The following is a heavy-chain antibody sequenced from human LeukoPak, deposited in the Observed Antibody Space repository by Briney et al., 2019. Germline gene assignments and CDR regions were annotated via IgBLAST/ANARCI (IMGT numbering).Heavy chain of an antibody. D-gene: IGHD6-6*01. V-gene: IGHV1-8*01. J-gene: IGHJ6*03. Sequence: ASVKVSCKASGYTFTSYDINWVRQATGQGLERMGWMNANSGNTGYAQKFQGRVTMTRNTSIRTAYMELSSLRSEDTAVYYCASSQSSIAARRDYYYYMDVWGKGTTVTVSS. CDR2: MNANSGNT. CDR1: GYTFTSYD. CDR3: ASSQSSIAARRDYYYYMDV.